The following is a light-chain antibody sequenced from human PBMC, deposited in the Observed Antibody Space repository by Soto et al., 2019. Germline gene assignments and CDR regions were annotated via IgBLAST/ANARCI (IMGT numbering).Light chain of an antibody. CDR3: QQSYSTPWT. J-gene: IGKJ1*01. CDR2: GAS. CDR1: QTISRD. Sequence: DIQMTQSPSSLSASVGDRVTISCRASQTISRDLTWYQQKPGKAPNLLIFGASTLQPGVPPRFSGSGSGTDFTLIINNLQPEDFATYFCQQSYSTPWTFGQGTKVEIK. V-gene: IGKV1-39*01.